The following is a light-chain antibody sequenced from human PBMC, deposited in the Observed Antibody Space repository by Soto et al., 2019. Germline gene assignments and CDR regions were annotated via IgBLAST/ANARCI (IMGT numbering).Light chain of an antibody. V-gene: IGKV3-20*01. CDR2: GAS. J-gene: IGKJ5*01. CDR1: QSVSSTY. CDR3: QHYTASSIT. Sequence: EIGLTQSPGTLSLSPGERATLSCRASQSVSSTYLAWYQQKPGQAPRLLIYGASSRATGIADTFSGGGSGTDFTLTISRLEPEDFAVYYCQHYTASSITFGQGTRLEIK.